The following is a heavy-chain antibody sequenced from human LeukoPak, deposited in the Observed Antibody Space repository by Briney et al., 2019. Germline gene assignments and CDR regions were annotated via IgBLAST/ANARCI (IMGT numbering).Heavy chain of an antibody. CDR3: ARTFVVYCSGGSCSSASHFDY. Sequence: ASVKFSCKACGYTFTGYYMHWVRQAPGQGLEWMGWINPNSGDTNYAQKFQGRVTMTRDTSISTAYMELSRLRSDDTAVYYCARTFVVYCSGGSCSSASHFDYWGQGTLVTVSS. CDR1: GYTFTGYY. CDR2: INPNSGDT. J-gene: IGHJ4*02. V-gene: IGHV1-2*02. D-gene: IGHD2-15*01.